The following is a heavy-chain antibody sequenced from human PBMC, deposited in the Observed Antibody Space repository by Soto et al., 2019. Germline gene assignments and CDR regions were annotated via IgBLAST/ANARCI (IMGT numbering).Heavy chain of an antibody. V-gene: IGHV3-21*01. D-gene: IGHD1-1*01. Sequence: PGGSLRLSCAASGFTFSSYSMNWVRQAPGKGLEWVSSISSSSSYIYYADSVKGRFTISGDNAKNSLYLQMNSLRAEDTAVYYCARFTTGTTLGRFFDYWGQGTLVTVSS. CDR2: ISSSSSYI. CDR3: ARFTTGTTLGRFFDY. J-gene: IGHJ4*02. CDR1: GFTFSSYS.